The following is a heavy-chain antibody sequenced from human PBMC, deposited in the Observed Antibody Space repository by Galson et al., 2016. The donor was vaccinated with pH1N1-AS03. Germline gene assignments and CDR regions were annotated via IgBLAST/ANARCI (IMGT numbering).Heavy chain of an antibody. V-gene: IGHV2-5*02. CDR3: VHRHGYYGSGSYGEVDP. D-gene: IGHD3-10*01. Sequence: PALVKPTQTLTLTCTFSGFSLSTSGVGVGWIRQPPGKALEWLARIYWDDDKRYSPSLTSRLTITKDTSKNQVVLTMTNMDPVDTATYYCVHRHGYYGSGSYGEVDPWGQGMLVTVSS. CDR1: GFSLSTSGVG. J-gene: IGHJ5*02. CDR2: IYWDDDK.